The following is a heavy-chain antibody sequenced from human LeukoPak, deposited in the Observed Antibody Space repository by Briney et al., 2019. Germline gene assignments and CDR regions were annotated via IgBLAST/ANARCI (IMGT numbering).Heavy chain of an antibody. J-gene: IGHJ6*02. CDR3: ARGRGCSSTSYLYYYYYGMDV. D-gene: IGHD2-2*01. CDR1: GYTFTSYD. Sequence: ASVKVSCKASGYTFTSYDINWVRQATGQGLEWMGWMNPNSGNTGYAQKFQGRVTMTRNTSISTAYMELSSLRSEDTAVYYCARGRGCSSTSYLYYYYYGMDVWGQGTTVTVSS. V-gene: IGHV1-8*01. CDR2: MNPNSGNT.